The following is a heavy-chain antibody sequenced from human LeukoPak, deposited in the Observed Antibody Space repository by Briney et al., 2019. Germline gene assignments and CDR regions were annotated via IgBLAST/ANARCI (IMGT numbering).Heavy chain of an antibody. CDR2: IIPIFGTA. CDR3: ARVNYYDSSGYYAWFDP. CDR1: GGTFSSYA. J-gene: IGHJ5*02. Sequence: GASVKVSCKASGGTFSSYAISWVRQAPGQGLEWMGGIIPIFGTANYAQKFQGRVTITADKSTSTAYMELSSLRSEDTAVYYCARVNYYDSSGYYAWFDPWGQGTLVTVSS. D-gene: IGHD3-22*01. V-gene: IGHV1-69*06.